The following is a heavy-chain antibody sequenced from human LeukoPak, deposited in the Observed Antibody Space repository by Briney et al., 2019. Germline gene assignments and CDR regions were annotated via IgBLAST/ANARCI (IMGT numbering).Heavy chain of an antibody. CDR3: ASLYSSGWSGGFVP. Sequence: GGSLRLSCAASGFTFSDYYMSWIRQAPGKGLEWVSYISCSGSTIYYADSVKGRFTISRDNAKNSLYLQMNSLRAEDTAVYYCASLYSSGWSGGFVPWGQGTLVTVSS. J-gene: IGHJ5*02. CDR1: GFTFSDYY. CDR2: ISCSGSTI. D-gene: IGHD6-19*01. V-gene: IGHV3-11*01.